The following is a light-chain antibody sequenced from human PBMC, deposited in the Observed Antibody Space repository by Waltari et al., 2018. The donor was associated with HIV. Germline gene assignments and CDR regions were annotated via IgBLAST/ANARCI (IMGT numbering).Light chain of an antibody. CDR1: SSVIGAYDS. CDR2: EVT. CDR3: SSYGDSLRVL. V-gene: IGLV2-8*01. J-gene: IGLJ3*02. Sequence: QSALTQPPSASGSLGRSVTIPCTGSSSVIGAYDSASWFQQHPRSAPKLLLYEVTRRPSTVSDRFSGSRSGSTAFLTVAGLQPDDEATYFCSSYGDSLRVLFGGGTNVTVL.